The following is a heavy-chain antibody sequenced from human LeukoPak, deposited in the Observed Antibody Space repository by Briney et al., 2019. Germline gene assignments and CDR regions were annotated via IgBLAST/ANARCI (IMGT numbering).Heavy chain of an antibody. D-gene: IGHD5-24*01. CDR3: ARVVVRDANNYKDY. CDR1: GYTFTSYD. CDR2: INPNSGGT. J-gene: IGHJ4*02. Sequence: ASVKVSCKASGYTFTSYDINWVRQAPGQGLEWMGWINPNSGGTNYAQKFQGRVTMTRDTSISTAYMELSRLRSDDTAVYYCARVVVRDANNYKDYWGQGTLVTVSS. V-gene: IGHV1-2*02.